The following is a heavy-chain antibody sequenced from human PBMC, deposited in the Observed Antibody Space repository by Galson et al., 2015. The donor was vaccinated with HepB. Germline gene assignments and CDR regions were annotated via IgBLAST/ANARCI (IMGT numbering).Heavy chain of an antibody. D-gene: IGHD5-18*01. J-gene: IGHJ6*03. Sequence: PALVKPTQTLTLTCTFSGFSLSTSGMCVSWIRQPPGKALEWLARIDWDNDKYYSTSLKTRPTISKDSSKNQVVLTMTNMDPVDTATYYCARGIHSRLPLSYYIDVWGKGTTVTVSS. V-gene: IGHV2-70*11. CDR3: ARGIHSRLPLSYYIDV. CDR2: IDWDNDK. CDR1: GFSLSTSGMC.